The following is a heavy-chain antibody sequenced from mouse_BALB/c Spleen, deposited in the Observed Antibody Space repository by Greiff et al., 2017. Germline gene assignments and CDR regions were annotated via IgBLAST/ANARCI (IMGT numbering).Heavy chain of an antibody. J-gene: IGHJ4*01. CDR1: GFTFSSYT. D-gene: IGHD2-3*01. CDR2: ISNGGGST. V-gene: IGHV5-12-2*01. Sequence: EVQLVESGGGLVQPGGSLKLSCAASGFTFSSYTMSWVRQTPEKRLEWVAYISNGGGSTYYPDTVKGRFTISRDNAKNTLYLQMSSLKSEDTAMYYCARHLDGYLYYYAMDYWGQGTSVTVSS. CDR3: ARHLDGYLYYYAMDY.